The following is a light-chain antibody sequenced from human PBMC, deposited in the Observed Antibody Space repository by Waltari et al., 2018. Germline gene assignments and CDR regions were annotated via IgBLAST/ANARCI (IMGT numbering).Light chain of an antibody. Sequence: ETVMTQSPATLFVSPGERATLSCRASQSVSRNLAWYQQKPGQAPRLLIYDASTRATGIPVRFSGSGSGTEFTLTISSLQSEDFAIYHCHQYNNWPPWTFGQGTKVEIK. CDR3: HQYNNWPPWT. CDR1: QSVSRN. V-gene: IGKV3-15*01. CDR2: DAS. J-gene: IGKJ1*01.